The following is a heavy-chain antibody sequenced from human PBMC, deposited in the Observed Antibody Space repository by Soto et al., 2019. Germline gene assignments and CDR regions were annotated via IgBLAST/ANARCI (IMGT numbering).Heavy chain of an antibody. J-gene: IGHJ6*01. CDR2: IHYSGST. Sequence: QVQLQESGTGLVKHSQTLSLTCTVSGGSISSGGYYWSWIRQHPGKGLEWIGNIHYSGSTYYNPSPERLVTVPVDPYKNPYYLKLSCVTAADSAVYYWATSSIYCSRSYYSYYYCDMDVWGQGTTDTVSS. CDR1: GGSISSGGYY. D-gene: IGHD3-10*01. CDR3: ATSSIYCSRSYYSYYYCDMDV. V-gene: IGHV4-31*01.